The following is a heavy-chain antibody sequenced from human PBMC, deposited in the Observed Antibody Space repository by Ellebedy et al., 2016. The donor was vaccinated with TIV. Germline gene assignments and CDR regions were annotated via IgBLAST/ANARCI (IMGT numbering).Heavy chain of an antibody. CDR2: ISYDGSNK. CDR3: AKEGNWYDYYYYGMDV. CDR1: GFAFSSYG. V-gene: IGHV3-30*18. D-gene: IGHD1-1*01. Sequence: GGSLRLXXAASGFAFSSYGMHWVRQAPGKGLEWVAVISYDGSNKYYADSVKGRFTISRDNFKKTLYLQMNSLRAEDTAMYYCAKEGNWYDYYYYGMDVWGQGTTVTVS. J-gene: IGHJ6*02.